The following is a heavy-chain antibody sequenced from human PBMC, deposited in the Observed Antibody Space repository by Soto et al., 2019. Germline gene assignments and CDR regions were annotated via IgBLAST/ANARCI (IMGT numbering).Heavy chain of an antibody. V-gene: IGHV4-34*01. D-gene: IGHD6-13*01. CDR1: GGSFSGYY. J-gene: IGHJ5*02. CDR2: INHSGST. Sequence: PSETLSLTCAVYGGSFSGYYWSWIRQPPGKGLEWIGEINHSGSTNYNPSLKSRVTISVDTSKNQFSLKLSSVTAAETAVYYCARGAVSSWYAAWLDPWGHGPLVTVSS. CDR3: ARGAVSSWYAAWLDP.